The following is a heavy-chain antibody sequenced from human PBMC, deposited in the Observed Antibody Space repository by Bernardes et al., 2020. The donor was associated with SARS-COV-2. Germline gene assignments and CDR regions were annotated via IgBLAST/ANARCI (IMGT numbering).Heavy chain of an antibody. CDR1: GFTFDDYA. D-gene: IGHD3-10*01. CDR3: AKIGSGSENIDY. CDR2: ISWNSGSI. J-gene: IGHJ4*02. V-gene: IGHV3-9*01. Sequence: GGSLRLSCAASGFTFDDYAMHWVRQAPGKGLEWVSGISWNSGSIGYADSVKGRFTISRDNAKNSLYLQMNSLRAEDTALYYCAKIGSGSENIDYWGQGTLVTVSS.